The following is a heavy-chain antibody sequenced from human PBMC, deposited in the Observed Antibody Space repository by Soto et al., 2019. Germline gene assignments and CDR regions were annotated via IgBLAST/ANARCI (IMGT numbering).Heavy chain of an antibody. CDR1: GYTFTGYY. V-gene: IGHV1-2*02. J-gene: IGHJ4*02. D-gene: IGHD2-15*01. CDR2: INPNSGGT. Sequence: ASVKVSCKASGYTFTGYYMHWVRQAPGQGLEWMGWINPNSGGTNYAQKFQGRVTMTRDTSISTAYMELSRLRSDDTAVYYCARSHIVVVVAANGEWGQGTLVNVSS. CDR3: ARSHIVVVVAANGE.